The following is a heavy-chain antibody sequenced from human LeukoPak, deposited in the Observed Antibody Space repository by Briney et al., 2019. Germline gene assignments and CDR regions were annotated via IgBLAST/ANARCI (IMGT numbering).Heavy chain of an antibody. CDR1: GFTFSSYG. Sequence: PGGSLRLSCAASGFTFSSYGMHWVRQAPGKGLEWVAFIRYDGSNKYYADSVKGRFTISRDNSKNTLYLQMNSLRAEDTAVYYCAKEGYCSSTSCSPNFYWGQGTLVTVSS. CDR2: IRYDGSNK. V-gene: IGHV3-30*02. CDR3: AKEGYCSSTSCSPNFY. D-gene: IGHD2-2*01. J-gene: IGHJ4*02.